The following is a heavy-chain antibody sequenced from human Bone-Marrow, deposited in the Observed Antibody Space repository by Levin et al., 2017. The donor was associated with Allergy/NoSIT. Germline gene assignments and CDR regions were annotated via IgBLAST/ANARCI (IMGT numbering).Heavy chain of an antibody. CDR3: ARASRYDPFDY. CDR1: GFTFSSYW. J-gene: IGHJ4*02. CDR2: INSDGSST. D-gene: IGHD1-14*01. Sequence: GGSLRLSCAASGFTFSSYWMHWVRQAPGKGLVWVSRINSDGSSTSYADSVKGRFTISRDNAKNTLYLQMNSLRAEDTAVYYCARASRYDPFDYWGQGTLVTVSS. V-gene: IGHV3-74*01.